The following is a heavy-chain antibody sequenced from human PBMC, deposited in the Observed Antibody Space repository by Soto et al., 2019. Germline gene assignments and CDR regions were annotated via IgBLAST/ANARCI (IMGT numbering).Heavy chain of an antibody. CDR3: ARGPHVLLWFGELPTNWFDP. J-gene: IGHJ5*02. CDR2: INAGNGNT. CDR1: GYTFTSYA. V-gene: IGHV1-3*01. D-gene: IGHD3-10*01. Sequence: QVQLVQSGAEVKKPGASVKVSCKASGYTFTSYAMHWVRQAPGQRLEWMGWINAGNGNTKYSQKFQGRVTITRDTSASTAYMELSSLRSEATAVYYCARGPHVLLWFGELPTNWFDPWGQGTLVTVSS.